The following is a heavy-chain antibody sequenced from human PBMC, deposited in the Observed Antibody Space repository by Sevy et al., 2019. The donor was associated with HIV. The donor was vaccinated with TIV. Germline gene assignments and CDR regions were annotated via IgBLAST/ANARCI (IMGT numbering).Heavy chain of an antibody. CDR3: AKDRGELLHYYYGMDV. J-gene: IGHJ6*02. CDR1: VFTFSSYG. CDR2: ISYDGSNK. Sequence: GGSLRLSCAASVFTFSSYGMHWVRQAPGKGLEWVAVISYDGSNKYYADSVKGRFTISRDNSKNTLYLQMNSLRAEDTAVYYCAKDRGELLHYYYGMDVWGQGTTVTVSS. D-gene: IGHD1-26*01. V-gene: IGHV3-30*18.